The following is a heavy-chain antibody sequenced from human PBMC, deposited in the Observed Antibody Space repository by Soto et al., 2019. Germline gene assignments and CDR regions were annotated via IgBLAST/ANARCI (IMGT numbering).Heavy chain of an antibody. J-gene: IGHJ6*03. D-gene: IGHD6-6*01. CDR3: ATLPSIAARADYYYYYMDV. CDR1: GFTFSSYA. V-gene: IGHV3-23*01. CDR2: ISGSGGST. Sequence: GGSLRLSCAASGFTFSSYAMSWVRQAPGKGLEWVSAISGSGGSTYYADSVKGRFTISRDNSKNTLYLQMNSLRAEDTAVYYCATLPSIAARADYYYYYMDVWGKGTTVTVSS.